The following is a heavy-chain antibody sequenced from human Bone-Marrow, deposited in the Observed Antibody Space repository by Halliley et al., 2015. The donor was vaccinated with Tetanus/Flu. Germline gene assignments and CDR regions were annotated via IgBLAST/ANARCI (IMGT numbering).Heavy chain of an antibody. CDR2: IGGDAGST. CDR1: GFNFNNYV. J-gene: IGHJ6*02. Sequence: SLRLSCAASGFNFNNYVMTWVRQAPGKGLEWVSGIGGDAGSTYYADSVKGRFTISRDNSKNTLYLQMSSLRAEDTAVYYCAKDRRSKGVYYYGLDVWGQGTTVTVSS. D-gene: IGHD2-2*01. V-gene: IGHV3-23*01. CDR3: AKDRRSKGVYYYGLDV.